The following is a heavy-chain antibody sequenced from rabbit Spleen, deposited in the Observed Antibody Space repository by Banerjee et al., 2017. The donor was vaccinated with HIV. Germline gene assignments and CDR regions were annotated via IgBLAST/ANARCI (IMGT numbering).Heavy chain of an antibody. CDR3: ARDLVAVIGWNFNL. J-gene: IGHJ4*01. CDR2: INIVTGKS. D-gene: IGHD1-1*01. CDR1: GFSFSDRDV. Sequence: QEQLVESGGGLVQPEGSLTLTCKASGFSFSDRDVMCWVRQAPGKGLEWISCINIVTGKSVYASWAKGRFTMSRTSSTTVTLQMTSLTAADTATYFCARDLVAVIGWNFNLWGPGTLVTVS. V-gene: IGHV1S45*01.